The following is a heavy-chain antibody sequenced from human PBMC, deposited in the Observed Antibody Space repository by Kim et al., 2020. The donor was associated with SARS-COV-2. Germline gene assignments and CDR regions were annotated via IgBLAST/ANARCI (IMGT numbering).Heavy chain of an antibody. V-gene: IGHV3-33*01. D-gene: IGHD1-20*01. CDR1: GFTFSSYG. CDR2: IWYDGSNK. J-gene: IGHJ6*02. CDR3: ARDIRYVGSRYYYYGMDV. Sequence: GGSLRLSCAASGFTFSSYGMHWVRQAPGKGLEWVAVIWYDGSNKYYADSVKGRFTISRDNSKNTLYLQMNSLRAEDTAVYYCARDIRYVGSRYYYYGMDVWGQGTTVTVSS.